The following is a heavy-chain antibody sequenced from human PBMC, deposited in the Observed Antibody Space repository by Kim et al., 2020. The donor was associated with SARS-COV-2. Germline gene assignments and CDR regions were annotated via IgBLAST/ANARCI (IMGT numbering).Heavy chain of an antibody. Sequence: YYADSVKGRFTISRDNSKNTLYLQMNSLRAEDTAVYYCAKDSWLDQSFDYWGQGTLVTVSS. CDR3: AKDSWLDQSFDY. J-gene: IGHJ4*02. V-gene: IGHV3-23*01. D-gene: IGHD6-19*01.